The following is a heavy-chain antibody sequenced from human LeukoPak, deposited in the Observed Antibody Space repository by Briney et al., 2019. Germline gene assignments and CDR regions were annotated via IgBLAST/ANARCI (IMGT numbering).Heavy chain of an antibody. J-gene: IGHJ4*02. D-gene: IGHD2/OR15-2a*01. CDR2: VNPSGGSP. V-gene: IGHV1-46*01. CDR3: ARDNLLTGSGCDF. Sequence: ASVKVSCKASGYTFTSYFIHWVRQAPGQGLEWMGVVNPSGGSPSFAQKFQGRVTMTRDASTSTVYMELSSLRSEDTAVYFCARDNLLTGSGCDFWGQGTLVTVSS. CDR1: GYTFTSYF.